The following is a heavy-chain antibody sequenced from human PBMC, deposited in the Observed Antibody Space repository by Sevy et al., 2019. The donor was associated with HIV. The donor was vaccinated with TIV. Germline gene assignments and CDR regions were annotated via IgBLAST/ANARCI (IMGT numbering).Heavy chain of an antibody. J-gene: IGHJ5*02. CDR1: GGTFSSYA. D-gene: IGHD3-16*01. CDR2: IIPIFGTA. CDR3: ARDPQGGNWFDP. V-gene: IGHV1-69*13. Sequence: ASVKVSCKASGGTFSSYAISWVRQAPGQGLEWMGGIIPIFGTANYAQKFQGRVTITADESTRTAYMELSSLRSEDTAVYYCARDPQGGNWFDPWGQGTLVTVSS.